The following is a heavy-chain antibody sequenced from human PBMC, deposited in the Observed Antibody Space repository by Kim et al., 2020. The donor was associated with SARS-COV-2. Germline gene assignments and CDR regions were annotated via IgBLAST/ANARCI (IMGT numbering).Heavy chain of an antibody. J-gene: IGHJ5*02. Sequence: YADSLQGRFTISRDNAKNSLYLQMNSLRAEDTAVYYCAGGIAARLNWFDPWGQGTLVTVSS. CDR3: AGGIAARLNWFDP. V-gene: IGHV3-11*06. D-gene: IGHD6-6*01.